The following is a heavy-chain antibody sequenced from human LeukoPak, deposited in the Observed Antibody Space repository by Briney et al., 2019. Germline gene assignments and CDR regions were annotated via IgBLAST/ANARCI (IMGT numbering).Heavy chain of an antibody. CDR2: IYPGDSDT. J-gene: IGHJ4*02. Sequence: GESLKISCKGSGYSFTSYWIGWVRQMPGKGLEWMGFIYPGDSDTKYSPSFQGQVTISADKSISTAYLQWSSLKASDTAIYYCARRDSSGWFPLDYWGQGTLVTVSS. CDR1: GYSFTSYW. D-gene: IGHD6-19*01. V-gene: IGHV5-51*01. CDR3: ARRDSSGWFPLDY.